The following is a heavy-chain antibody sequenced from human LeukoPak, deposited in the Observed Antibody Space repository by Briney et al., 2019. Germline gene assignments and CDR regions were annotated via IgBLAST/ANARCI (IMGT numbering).Heavy chain of an antibody. CDR1: GFTFSDYY. CDR2: ISSSSSYT. Sequence: GGSLRLSCAASGFTFSDYYMSWIRQAPGKGLEWVSYISSSSSYTNYADSVKGRFTISRDNAKNSLYLQMNSLRAEDTALYYCARDTRSSTSLFDYWGQGTLVTVSS. V-gene: IGHV3-11*06. CDR3: ARDTRSSTSLFDY. D-gene: IGHD2-2*01. J-gene: IGHJ4*02.